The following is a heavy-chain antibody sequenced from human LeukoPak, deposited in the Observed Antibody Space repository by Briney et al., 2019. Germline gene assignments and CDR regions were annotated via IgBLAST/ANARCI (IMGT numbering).Heavy chain of an antibody. V-gene: IGHV1-2*02. D-gene: IGHD6-19*01. CDR2: INTNSGGT. CDR1: GYTCTGYY. Sequence: ASVTVSCKASGYTCTGYYWHWVRQAPGQGREWMGGINTNSGGTNYAQKFQGRVQMTRATSISTAYMEPSRLRSDATAVYYCARARGANGAVAGTWGQGTLVTVSS. CDR3: ARARGANGAVAGT. J-gene: IGHJ4*02.